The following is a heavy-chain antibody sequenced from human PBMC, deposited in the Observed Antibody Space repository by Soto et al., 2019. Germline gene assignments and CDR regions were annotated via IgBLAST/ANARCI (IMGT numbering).Heavy chain of an antibody. CDR3: AKDSYGSGTDYFYGMDV. CDR2: ISYDGSNK. V-gene: IGHV3-30*18. CDR1: GFTFSTYG. Sequence: LRLSCAASGFTFSTYGMHWVRQAPGKGLEWVAVISYDGSNKYYADSVKGRFTVSRDNSKNTLYLQMNSLRAEDTAVYYCAKDSYGSGTDYFYGMDVRGQGTTVTVSS. D-gene: IGHD3-10*01. J-gene: IGHJ6*02.